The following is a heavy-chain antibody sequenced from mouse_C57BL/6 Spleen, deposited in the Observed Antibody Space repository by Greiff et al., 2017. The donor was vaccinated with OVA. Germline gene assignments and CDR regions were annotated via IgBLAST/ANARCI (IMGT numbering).Heavy chain of an antibody. V-gene: IGHV1-80*01. J-gene: IGHJ2*01. CDR3: ARFYDYDEGLNY. D-gene: IGHD2-4*01. Sequence: QVHVKQSGAELVKPGASVKISCKASGYAFSSYWMNWVKQRPGKGLEWIGQIYPGDGDTNYNGKFKGKATLTADKSSSTAYMQRSSLTSEDSAVYFCARFYDYDEGLNYWGQGTTLTVSS. CDR2: IYPGDGDT. CDR1: GYAFSSYW.